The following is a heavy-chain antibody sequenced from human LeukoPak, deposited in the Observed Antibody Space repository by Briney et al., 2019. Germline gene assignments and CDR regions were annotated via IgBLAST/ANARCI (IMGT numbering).Heavy chain of an antibody. CDR1: GGSISSSSYY. J-gene: IGHJ4*02. D-gene: IGHD4-23*01. CDR2: IYYSGST. CDR3: ARIYGGNPFFDY. V-gene: IGHV4-39*01. Sequence: SETLSLTCTVSGGSISSSSYYWGWIRQPPGKGLEWIGSIYYSGSTYYNPSLKSRVTISVDTSKNQFSLKLSSVTAADTAVYYCARIYGGNPFFDYWGQGTLVTVSS.